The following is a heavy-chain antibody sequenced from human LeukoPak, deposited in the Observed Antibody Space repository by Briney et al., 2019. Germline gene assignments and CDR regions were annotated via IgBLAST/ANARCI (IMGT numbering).Heavy chain of an antibody. V-gene: IGHV4-38-2*01. CDR3: ARYDSRGSASTKFDY. CDR2: IYGRAST. J-gene: IGHJ4*02. CDR1: GYSLWKNYY. Sequence: PSETLSLTCAVSGYSLWKNYYWGWIRPSPGKGLEWIGRIYGRASTSYTPSLINRVPISLHTSTTHFSLPLTSVTAPDTAVYYCARYDSRGSASTKFDYWGPGIQVTVSS. D-gene: IGHD3-3*01.